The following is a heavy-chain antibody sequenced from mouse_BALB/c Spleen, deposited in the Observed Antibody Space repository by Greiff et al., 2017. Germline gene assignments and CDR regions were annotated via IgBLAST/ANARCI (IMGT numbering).Heavy chain of an antibody. J-gene: IGHJ3*01. CDR3: ARDSITTATWFAY. CDR2: IWAGGST. V-gene: IGHV2-9*02. Sequence: QVQLQQSGPGLVAPSQSLSITCTVSGFSLTSYGVHWVRQPPGKGLEWLGVIWAGGSTNYNSALMSRLSISKDNSKSQVFLKMNSLQTDDTAMYYCARDSITTATWFAYWGQGTLVTVSA. CDR1: GFSLTSYG. D-gene: IGHD1-2*01.